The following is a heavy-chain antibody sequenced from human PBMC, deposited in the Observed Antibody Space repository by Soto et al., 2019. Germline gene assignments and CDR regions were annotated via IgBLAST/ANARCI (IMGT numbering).Heavy chain of an antibody. CDR2: ISYDGSNK. CDR3: AKDQGSSGYGPLDY. D-gene: IGHD3-22*01. J-gene: IGHJ4*02. Sequence: GGSLRLSCAASGFTFSSYGMHWVRQAPGKGLEWVAVISYDGSNKYYADSVKGRFTVSRDNSKNTLYLQMNSLRAEDTAVYYCAKDQGSSGYGPLDYWGQGTLVTVSS. CDR1: GFTFSSYG. V-gene: IGHV3-30*18.